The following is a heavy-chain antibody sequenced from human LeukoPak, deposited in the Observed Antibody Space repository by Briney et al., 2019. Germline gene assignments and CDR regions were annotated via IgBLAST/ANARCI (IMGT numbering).Heavy chain of an antibody. D-gene: IGHD6-13*01. J-gene: IGHJ5*02. CDR2: IYYSGST. CDR3: ARITPPTYSSSWYGVSEWFDP. Sequence: SETLSLTCTVSGGSISSSSYYWSWIRQPPGKGLEWIGYIYYSGSTNYNPSLKSRVTISVDTSKNQFSLKLSSVTAADTAVYYCARITPPTYSSSWYGVSEWFDPWGQGTLVTVSS. V-gene: IGHV4-61*01. CDR1: GGSISSSSYY.